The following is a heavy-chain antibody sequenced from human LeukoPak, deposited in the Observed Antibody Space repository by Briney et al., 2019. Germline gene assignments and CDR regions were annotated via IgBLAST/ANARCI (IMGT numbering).Heavy chain of an antibody. CDR3: ARGYIAAAGRSPPDY. CDR2: INHSGST. CDR1: GGSFSDYY. Sequence: PSETLSLTCAVYGGSFSDYYWSWIRQAPGKGLEWIGEINHSGSTNYNPSLKSRVTISVDTSKNQFSLKLSSVTAADTAVYYCARGYIAAAGRSPPDYWGQGTLVTVSS. J-gene: IGHJ4*02. D-gene: IGHD6-13*01. V-gene: IGHV4-34*01.